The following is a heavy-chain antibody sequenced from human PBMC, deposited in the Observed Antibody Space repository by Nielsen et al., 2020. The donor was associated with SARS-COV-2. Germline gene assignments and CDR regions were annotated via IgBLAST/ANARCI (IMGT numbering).Heavy chain of an antibody. D-gene: IGHD4-23*01. Sequence: SSVTVSCMPSGYTFTSYYMHWVRQAPGQGLEWMGGIIPIFGTANYAQKFQGRVTITADKSTSTAYMELSSLRSEDTAVYYCAREKTTVVTPGWFDPWGQGTLVTVSS. V-gene: IGHV1-69*06. CDR2: IIPIFGTA. CDR3: AREKTTVVTPGWFDP. J-gene: IGHJ5*02. CDR1: GYTFTSYY.